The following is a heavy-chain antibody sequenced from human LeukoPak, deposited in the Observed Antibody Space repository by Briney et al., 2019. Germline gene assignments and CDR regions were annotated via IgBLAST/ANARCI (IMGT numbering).Heavy chain of an antibody. CDR3: ARDSTMVRGWGGAFDI. D-gene: IGHD3-10*01. CDR1: GGSISSSNW. J-gene: IGHJ3*02. CDR2: IYHSGST. V-gene: IGHV4-4*02. Sequence: SGTLSLTCAVSGGSISSSNWWSWVRQPPGKGLEWIGEIYHSGSTNYNPSLKSRVTISVDKSKKQFSLRLRSVTAADTAVYYCARDSTMVRGWGGAFDIWGQGTMVTVSS.